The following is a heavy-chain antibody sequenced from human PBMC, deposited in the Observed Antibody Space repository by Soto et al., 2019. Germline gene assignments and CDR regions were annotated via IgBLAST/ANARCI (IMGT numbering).Heavy chain of an antibody. CDR3: AKVRSYTIFGVVTHNWFDP. D-gene: IGHD3-3*01. J-gene: IGHJ5*02. V-gene: IGHV3-30*18. Sequence: GGSLRLSCAASGFTFSSYGMHWVRQAPGKGLEWVAVISYDGSNKYYADSVKGRFTISRDNSKNTLYLQMNSLRAEDTAVYYCAKVRSYTIFGVVTHNWFDPWGQGTLVTVSS. CDR1: GFTFSSYG. CDR2: ISYDGSNK.